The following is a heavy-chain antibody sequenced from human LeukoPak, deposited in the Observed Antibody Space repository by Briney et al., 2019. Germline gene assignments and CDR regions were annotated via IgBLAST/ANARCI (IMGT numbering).Heavy chain of an antibody. D-gene: IGHD3-3*01. V-gene: IGHV1-8*01. CDR3: ARHPYYDFWSGYYRGYYYYGMDV. CDR2: MNPNSGNT. Sequence: GASVKVSCKASGYTFTSYDINWVRQATGQGLEWMGWMNPNSGNTGYAQKFQGRVTMTRNTSISTAYMELSSLRSEDTAVYYCARHPYYDFWSGYYRGYYYYGMDVWGQGTTVTVSS. CDR1: GYTFTSYD. J-gene: IGHJ6*02.